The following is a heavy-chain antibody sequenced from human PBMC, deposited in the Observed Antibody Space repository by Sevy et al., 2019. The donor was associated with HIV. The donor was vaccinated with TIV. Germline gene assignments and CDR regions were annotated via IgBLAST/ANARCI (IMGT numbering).Heavy chain of an antibody. CDR2: INPNSGGT. D-gene: IGHD3-9*01. V-gene: IGHV1-2*02. J-gene: IGHJ3*02. Sequence: ASVKVSCKASGYTFTGYYMQWVRQAPGQGLEWMGWINPNSGGTNYAQKFQGRITMTRDTSISTAYLELNRLRSDDTAGYYLGRNPKNILKGLAFIIWGKGTLLT. CDR1: GYTFTGYY. CDR3: GRNPKNILKGLAFII.